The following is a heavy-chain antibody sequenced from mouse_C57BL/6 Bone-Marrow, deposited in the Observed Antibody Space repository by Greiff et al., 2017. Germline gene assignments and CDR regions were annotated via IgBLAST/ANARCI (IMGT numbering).Heavy chain of an antibody. J-gene: IGHJ1*03. CDR1: GYTFTSYW. D-gene: IGHD1-1*01. CDR2: IDPSDSDT. V-gene: IGHV1-59*01. Sequence: QVQLQQPGAELVRPGTSVKLSCKASGYTFTSYWMHWVKQRPGQGLEWIGVIDPSDSDTNYNQKFKGKATLTVDTSSSTSYMQLSSLTSEDSAVYYCADPHYDGSSYWYFGDWGKGTTVTVSS. CDR3: ADPHYDGSSYWYFGD.